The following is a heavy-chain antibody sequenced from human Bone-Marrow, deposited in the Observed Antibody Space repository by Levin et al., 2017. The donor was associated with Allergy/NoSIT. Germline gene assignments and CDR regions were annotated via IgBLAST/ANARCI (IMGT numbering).Heavy chain of an antibody. V-gene: IGHV3-33*07. D-gene: IGHD2-15*01. Sequence: SCAASGFTFSSYGMYWVRQAPGKGLECVALIWYDGTNRFYADSVKDRFTISRDNSKNMLYLQMNSLRADDTAVYYCATPDSREDYWGQGTLVTVSS. J-gene: IGHJ4*02. CDR2: IWYDGTNR. CDR1: GFTFSSYG. CDR3: ATPDSREDY.